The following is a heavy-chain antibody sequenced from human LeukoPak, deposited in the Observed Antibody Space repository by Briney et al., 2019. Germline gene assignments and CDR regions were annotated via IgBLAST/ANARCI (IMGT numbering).Heavy chain of an antibody. V-gene: IGHV4-59*01. J-gene: IGHJ4*02. D-gene: IGHD3-3*01. CDR2: IYYTGST. CDR3: ARQQRVALFGVVMGFGFDY. CDR1: GASISSYY. Sequence: PSETLSLTCTVSGASISSYYWSWIRLPPGKGLQWIGHIYYTGSTNYHPSLKSRVTMSVHTSKNQFSLNLNSVTAADTAVYYCARQQRVALFGVVMGFGFDYWGQGILVTVSS.